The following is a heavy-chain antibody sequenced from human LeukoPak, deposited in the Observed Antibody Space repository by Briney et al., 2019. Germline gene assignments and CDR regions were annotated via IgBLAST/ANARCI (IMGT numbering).Heavy chain of an antibody. CDR3: ARATYYYGSGDYYYGMDV. V-gene: IGHV1-8*01. J-gene: IGHJ6*02. Sequence: ASVKVSCKASGYTFTSYDINWVRQATGQGLEWMGWMSPNSGNAGYAQKFQGRVTMTRNTSISTAYMELSSLRSEDTAVYYCARATYYYGSGDYYYGMDVWGQGTTVTVSS. D-gene: IGHD3-10*01. CDR1: GYTFTSYD. CDR2: MSPNSGNA.